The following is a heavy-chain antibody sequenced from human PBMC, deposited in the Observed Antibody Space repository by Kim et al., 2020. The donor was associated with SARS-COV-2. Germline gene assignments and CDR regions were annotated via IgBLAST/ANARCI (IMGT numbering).Heavy chain of an antibody. Sequence: YGQKIQGRVTMTTDTFTRIAYMELRSLRSDDTAVYYCARSREYDGSYYFDSWGQGTLVTVSS. D-gene: IGHD3-10*01. CDR3: ARSREYDGSYYFDS. J-gene: IGHJ4*02. V-gene: IGHV1-18*01.